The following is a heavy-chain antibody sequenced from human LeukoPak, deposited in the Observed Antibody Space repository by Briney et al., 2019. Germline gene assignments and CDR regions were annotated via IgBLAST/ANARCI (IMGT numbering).Heavy chain of an antibody. D-gene: IGHD5/OR15-5a*01. J-gene: IGHJ5*01. Sequence: PGGSLRLSCAASGFTFSSYGMHWVRQAPGKGLEWVAVISYDGSNKYYADSVKGRFTISRDNAKNSLYLQMDSLRAEDTAIYYCARDANAGYSVNWFDPWGQGTLVTVSS. V-gene: IGHV3-30*03. CDR2: ISYDGSNK. CDR1: GFTFSSYG. CDR3: ARDANAGYSVNWFDP.